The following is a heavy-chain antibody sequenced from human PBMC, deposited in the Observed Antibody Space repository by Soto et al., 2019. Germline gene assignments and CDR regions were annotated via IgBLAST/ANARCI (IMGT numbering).Heavy chain of an antibody. J-gene: IGHJ4*02. CDR2: IRSDGSGI. CDR3: ARVDWNPGAD. Sequence: EAQLVESGGGLVQPGGSLRLSCVASGLTFSDYFLHWVRQAPGKGPIWVSSIRSDGSGIDYADSVKGRFTISRDNAKNTLYLQMNSLRADDTAVYYCARVDWNPGADWGLGTLVTVSS. CDR1: GLTFSDYF. V-gene: IGHV3-74*01. D-gene: IGHD1-1*01.